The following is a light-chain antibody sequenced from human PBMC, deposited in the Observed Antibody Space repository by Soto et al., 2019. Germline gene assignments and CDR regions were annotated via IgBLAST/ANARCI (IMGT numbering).Light chain of an antibody. CDR1: QSLLYSDGYNY. CDR3: MQALQSPMT. J-gene: IGKJ1*01. Sequence: EIVMSQSPLSLPVTPGEPASISCRSSQSLLYSDGYNYLDWYLQKPGQSPQLLIYLGSDRASGVPERFSGSGSGTDFTLKISRVEAEDVGVYYCMQALQSPMTFGQGTKVEIK. CDR2: LGS. V-gene: IGKV2-28*01.